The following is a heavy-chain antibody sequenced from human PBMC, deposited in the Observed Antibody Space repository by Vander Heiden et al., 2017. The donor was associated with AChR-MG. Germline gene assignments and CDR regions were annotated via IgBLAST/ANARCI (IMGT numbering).Heavy chain of an antibody. V-gene: IGHV3-30-3*01. Sequence: QVQLVESGGGVVQPGRPLRLACAASGFPFSSHAMHGVRQAPGKGLEWVAVIAYDGSNKYYADSVKGRFTISRDNSKNTLYLQMNSLRAEDTAVYYCARDDRGYSYAHFYYYYGMDVWGQGTTVTVSS. D-gene: IGHD5-18*01. CDR1: GFPFSSHA. J-gene: IGHJ6*02. CDR3: ARDDRGYSYAHFYYYYGMDV. CDR2: IAYDGSNK.